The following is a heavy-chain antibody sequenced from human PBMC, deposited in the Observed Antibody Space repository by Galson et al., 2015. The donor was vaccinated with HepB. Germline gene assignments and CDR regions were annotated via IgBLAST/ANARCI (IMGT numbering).Heavy chain of an antibody. CDR1: GYTFTSYA. J-gene: IGHJ5*02. CDR3: ARVRRTVVPAAIPGNYWFDP. V-gene: IGHV1-2*02. D-gene: IGHD2-2*02. CDR2: INPNRGGT. Sequence: SVKVSCKASGYTFTSYAMNWVRQAPGQGLEWMGWINPNRGGTNYAQTFQGRVTMTRDTSSRTAYMELSRLRSDDTAVYYCARVRRTVVPAAIPGNYWFDPWGQGTLVTVSS.